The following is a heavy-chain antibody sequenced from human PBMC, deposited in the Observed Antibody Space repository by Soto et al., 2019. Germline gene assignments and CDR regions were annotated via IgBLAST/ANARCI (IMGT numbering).Heavy chain of an antibody. CDR2: MNPDSGNT. J-gene: IGHJ4*02. D-gene: IGHD2-15*01. Sequence: ASVKVSCKASGYTFTNFGISWVRQATGQGPEWMGWMNPDSGNTGYVQKFQGRVTMTRNTAISTAYMELSSLRSEDTAVYYCARSGGGSNVNFDYWGQGTLVTVSS. CDR3: ARSGGGSNVNFDY. V-gene: IGHV1-8*01. CDR1: GYTFTNFG.